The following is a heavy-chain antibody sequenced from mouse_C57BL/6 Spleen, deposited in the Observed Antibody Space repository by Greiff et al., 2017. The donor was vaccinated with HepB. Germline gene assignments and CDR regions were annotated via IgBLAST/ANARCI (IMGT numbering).Heavy chain of an antibody. CDR3: ARGYYYGSSPFAY. J-gene: IGHJ3*01. CDR1: GFTFSDYG. CDR2: ISSGSSTI. D-gene: IGHD1-1*01. Sequence: EVQGVESGGGLVKPGGSLKLSCAASGFTFSDYGMHWVRQAPEKGLEWVAYISSGSSTIYYADTVKGRFTISRDNAKNTLFLQMTSLRSEDTAMYYCARGYYYGSSPFAYWGQRTLVTVSA. V-gene: IGHV5-17*01.